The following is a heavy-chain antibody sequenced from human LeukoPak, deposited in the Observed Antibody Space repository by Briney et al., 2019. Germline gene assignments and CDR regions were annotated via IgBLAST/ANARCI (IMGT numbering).Heavy chain of an antibody. CDR3: AKDDRGNEAPFDY. CDR2: ISYDGTNK. CDR1: GFTFSSNA. Sequence: PGGSLRLSCAASGFTFSSNAMHWVRQAPGKGLEWVAVISYDGTNKYYADSVKGRFTISRDNSKNTLHLQMNSLRAEDTAVYYCAKDDRGNEAPFDYWGQGTLVTVSS. V-gene: IGHV3-30*18. J-gene: IGHJ4*02.